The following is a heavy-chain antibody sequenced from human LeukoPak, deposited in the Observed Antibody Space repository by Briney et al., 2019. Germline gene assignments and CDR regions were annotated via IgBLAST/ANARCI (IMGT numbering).Heavy chain of an antibody. J-gene: IGHJ4*02. CDR3: ARVVGSGYDFSDY. CDR2: INSSGGST. CDR1: GYTLTSYY. Sequence: ASVKVSCKASGYTLTSYYMHWVRQAPGQGLEWMGIINSSGGSTSYAQKFQGRVTMPRDTSTSTVYMELSSLRSEDTAVYYCARVVGSGYDFSDYWGQGTLVTVSS. D-gene: IGHD5-12*01. V-gene: IGHV1-46*01.